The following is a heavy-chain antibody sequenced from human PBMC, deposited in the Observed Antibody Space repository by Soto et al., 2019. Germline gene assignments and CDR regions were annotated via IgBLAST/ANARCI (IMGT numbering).Heavy chain of an antibody. CDR2: IYYSGST. Sequence: QVQLQESGPGLVKPSQTLSLTCTVSGGSISSGGYYWSWIRQHPGKGLEWIGYIYYSGSTYYNPSLKSRVTISVDTSKNQFSLKLSSVTAADTAVYYCARDTAHYYDSLAWFDPWGQGTLVTVSS. CDR3: ARDTAHYYDSLAWFDP. CDR1: GGSISSGGYY. J-gene: IGHJ5*02. D-gene: IGHD3-22*01. V-gene: IGHV4-31*03.